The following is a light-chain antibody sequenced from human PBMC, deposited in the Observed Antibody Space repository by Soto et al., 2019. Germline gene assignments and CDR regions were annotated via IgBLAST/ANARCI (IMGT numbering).Light chain of an antibody. CDR1: QTISVN. V-gene: IGKV1-39*01. CDR3: QPSYSDPVT. J-gene: IGKJ3*01. CDR2: AAS. Sequence: DIQMTQSPSSLSASVGDRVTITCRASQTISVNLNWYQQKPGKAPNLLIYAASSLQSGVPSRFSGSGSGRDGTLTIISLQPEDFATYYCQPSYSDPVTFGPGTKVDIK.